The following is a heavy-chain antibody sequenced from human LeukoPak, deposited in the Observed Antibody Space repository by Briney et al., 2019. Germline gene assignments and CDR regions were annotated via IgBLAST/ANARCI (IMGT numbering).Heavy chain of an antibody. D-gene: IGHD3-22*01. Sequence: GGSLRLSCAASGFTFSSYAMSWVRQAPGKGLEWVSAISGSGGSTYYADSVKGRFTISRDNSKNTLYLQMNSLRAEDTAVYYCAREAIQRYYYDSSGFDYWGQGTLVTVSS. CDR1: GFTFSSYA. CDR2: ISGSGGST. V-gene: IGHV3-23*01. CDR3: AREAIQRYYYDSSGFDY. J-gene: IGHJ4*02.